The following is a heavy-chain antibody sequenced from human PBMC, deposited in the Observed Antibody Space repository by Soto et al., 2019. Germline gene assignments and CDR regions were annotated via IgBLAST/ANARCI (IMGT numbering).Heavy chain of an antibody. CDR2: INHSGST. J-gene: IGHJ6*02. V-gene: IGHV4-34*01. CDR3: ARGRYYGSGSPYGMDV. CDR1: GGSFSGYY. Sequence: SETLSLTCAVYGGSFSGYYWSWIRQPPGKGLEWIGEINHSGSTNYNPSLKSRVTISVDTSKNQFSLKLSSVTAADTAVYYRARGRYYGSGSPYGMDVWGQGTTVTVSS. D-gene: IGHD3-10*01.